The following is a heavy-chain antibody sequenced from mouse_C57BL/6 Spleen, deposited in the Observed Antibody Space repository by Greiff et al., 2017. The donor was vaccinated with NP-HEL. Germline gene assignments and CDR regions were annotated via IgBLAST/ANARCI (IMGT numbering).Heavy chain of an antibody. V-gene: IGHV1-82*01. Sequence: VQLQQSGPELVKPGASVKISCKASGYAFSSSWMNWVKQRPGKGLEWIGRIYPGDGDTNYNGKFKGKATLTADKSSSTAYMQLSSLTSEDSAVYFCARPYDGYQAWFAYWGQGTLVTVSA. CDR3: ARPYDGYQAWFAY. CDR1: GYAFSSSW. D-gene: IGHD2-3*01. J-gene: IGHJ3*01. CDR2: IYPGDGDT.